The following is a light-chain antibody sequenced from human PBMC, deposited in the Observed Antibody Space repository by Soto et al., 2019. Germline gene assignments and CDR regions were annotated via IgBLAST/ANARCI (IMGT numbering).Light chain of an antibody. V-gene: IGKV3-20*01. CDR3: QQYGSSPYT. CDR1: QSVSSSY. CDR2: GAS. J-gene: IGKJ2*01. Sequence: EIVLTQSPGTLSLSPGERATLSCRASQSVSSSYLVWYQQKPGQAPRLLIYGASSRATGIPDRFSGSGYGTDLTLTISRLEPEDFAVYYCQQYGSSPYTFGQGTKLEIK.